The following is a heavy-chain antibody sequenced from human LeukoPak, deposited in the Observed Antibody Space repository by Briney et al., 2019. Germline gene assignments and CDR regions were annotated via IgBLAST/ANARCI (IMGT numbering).Heavy chain of an antibody. CDR3: ARGCSAVSCYAFDY. CDR1: GFTVSNNY. Sequence: GGSLRLSCAASGFTVSNNYMSCVRQAPGKGLECVSVIYSGGTTYHADSVKGRFTISRDNSKNTLYLQMNSLRAEDTAVYYCARGCSAVSCYAFDYWGQGTLVTVSS. CDR2: IYSGGTT. V-gene: IGHV3-53*01. D-gene: IGHD2-15*01. J-gene: IGHJ4*02.